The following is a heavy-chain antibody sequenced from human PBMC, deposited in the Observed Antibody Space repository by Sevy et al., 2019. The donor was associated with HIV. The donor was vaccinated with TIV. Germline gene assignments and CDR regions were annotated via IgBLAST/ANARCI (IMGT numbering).Heavy chain of an antibody. Sequence: SETLSLTCTVSGGSISAYHWSWIRQPPGKGLEWIGYIHYTGSTTYNPSLESRVTISVDTSKNKFSLKLSSVSAADTAVYYCARAPPVRSGDDSLNWFAPWGQGTLVTVSS. J-gene: IGHJ5*02. V-gene: IGHV4-59*01. CDR2: IHYTGST. CDR3: ARAPPVRSGDDSLNWFAP. D-gene: IGHD5-12*01. CDR1: GGSISAYH.